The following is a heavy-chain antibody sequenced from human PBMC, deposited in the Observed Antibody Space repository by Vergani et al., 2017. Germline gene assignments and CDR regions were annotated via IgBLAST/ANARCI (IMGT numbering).Heavy chain of an antibody. D-gene: IGHD2-8*02. V-gene: IGHV3-9*01. CDR3: ARDPHPLYDSTGDY. CDR2: ISWNSGSI. CDR1: GFTFDDYA. Sequence: EVQLVESGGGLVQPGRSLRLSCAASGFTFDDYAMHWVRQAPGKGLEWVSGISWNSGSIGYADSVKGRFTISRDNSKNTLYLQMNSLRAEDTAVYYCARDPHPLYDSTGDYWGQGTLVTVSS. J-gene: IGHJ4*02.